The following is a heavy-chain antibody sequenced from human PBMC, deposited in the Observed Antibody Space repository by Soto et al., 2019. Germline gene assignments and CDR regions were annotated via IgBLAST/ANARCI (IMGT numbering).Heavy chain of an antibody. D-gene: IGHD3-10*01. V-gene: IGHV1-8*01. CDR1: GYTFISHD. Sequence: QVQLVQSGAGVKMPGASVRVSCKASGYTFISHDISWVRQATGQGLEWMGWMNPNSGNTGYGQKCQVRVTMTRNTSTSTAYMELSSLRSDDTAVYYCARGRYAIRGAFIIGELDYWGQGSLVIVSS. CDR3: ARGRYAIRGAFIIGELDY. J-gene: IGHJ4*02. CDR2: MNPNSGNT.